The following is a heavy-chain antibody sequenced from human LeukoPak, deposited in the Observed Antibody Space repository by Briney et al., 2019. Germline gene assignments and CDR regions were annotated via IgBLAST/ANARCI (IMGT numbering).Heavy chain of an antibody. CDR2: IKSDGGT. V-gene: IGHV3-74*01. CDR1: EFTFSTYW. J-gene: IGHJ1*01. Sequence: TGGSLRLSCAASEFTFSTYWMHRVRQAPGKGLVWVSRIKSDGGTNYADSVKGRFTISRDNAKKTVSLQMNSLRPEDTGVYYCARAPSEIGGYYPEYFRHWGQGTLVTVSS. CDR3: ARAPSEIGGYYPEYFRH. D-gene: IGHD3-22*01.